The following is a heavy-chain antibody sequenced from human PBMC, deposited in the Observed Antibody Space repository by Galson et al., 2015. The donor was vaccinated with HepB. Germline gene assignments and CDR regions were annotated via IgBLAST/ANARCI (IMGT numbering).Heavy chain of an antibody. Sequence: SVKVSCKAPGYTFTSYAMHWVRQAPGQRLEWMGWINAGNGNTKYSQKFQGRVTITRDTSASTAYMELSSLRSEDTAVYYCARDSGLGPDQNANVLLWFGELLFWFDPWGQGTLVTVSS. V-gene: IGHV1-3*01. D-gene: IGHD3-10*01. CDR2: INAGNGNT. CDR1: GYTFTSYA. J-gene: IGHJ5*02. CDR3: ARDSGLGPDQNANVLLWFGELLFWFDP.